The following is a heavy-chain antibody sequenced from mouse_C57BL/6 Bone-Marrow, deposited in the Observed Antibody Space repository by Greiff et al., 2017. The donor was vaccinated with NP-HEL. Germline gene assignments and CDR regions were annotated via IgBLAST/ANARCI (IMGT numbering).Heavy chain of an antibody. J-gene: IGHJ2*01. D-gene: IGHD1-1*01. V-gene: IGHV1-55*01. CDR1: GYTFTSYW. CDR3: APHYYGSSYADY. CDR2: IYPGSGST. Sequence: VQLQQPGAELVKPGASVKMSCKASGYTFTSYWITWVKQRPGQGLEWIGDIYPGSGSTNYNEKFKSKATLTVDTSSSTAYMQLSSLTSEDSAVYYCAPHYYGSSYADYWGQGTTLTVSS.